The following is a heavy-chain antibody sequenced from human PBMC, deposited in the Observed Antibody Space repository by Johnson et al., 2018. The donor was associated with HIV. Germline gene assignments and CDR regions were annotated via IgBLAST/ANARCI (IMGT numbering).Heavy chain of an antibody. V-gene: IGHV3-NL1*01. CDR1: GLTFSGSG. D-gene: IGHD5-18*01. Sequence: QVQLVESGGGMVQPGGSLRLSCAASGLTFSGSGMHWVRQAPGKGLEWVSVISGGGGSAYFADSVKGRFTSSRDNSKNTLYLQMKSLRAEDTAVYYCARDTEWIQLWSAFDIWGQGTMVTVSS. CDR3: ARDTEWIQLWSAFDI. CDR2: ISGGGGSA. J-gene: IGHJ3*02.